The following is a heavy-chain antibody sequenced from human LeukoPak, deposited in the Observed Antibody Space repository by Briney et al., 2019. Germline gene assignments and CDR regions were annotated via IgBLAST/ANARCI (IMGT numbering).Heavy chain of an antibody. CDR3: ARDQGYCSGGSCYYYGMDV. Sequence: PGGSLRLSCAASGFTVSSNYMSWVRQAPGKGLEWLSVIYSGGGAYYADSVKDRFTISRDNSKNTWYLQMNSLRGEDTAVYYCARDQGYCSGGSCYYYGMDVWGQGTTVTVSS. CDR2: IYSGGGA. V-gene: IGHV3-66*01. D-gene: IGHD2-15*01. CDR1: GFTVSSNY. J-gene: IGHJ6*02.